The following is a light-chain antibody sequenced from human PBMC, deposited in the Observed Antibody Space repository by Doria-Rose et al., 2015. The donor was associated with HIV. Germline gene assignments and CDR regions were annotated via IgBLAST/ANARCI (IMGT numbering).Light chain of an antibody. CDR1: QSVSSN. V-gene: IGKV3-15*01. CDR2: GAS. Sequence: TQSPATLSVSPGERATLSCRASQSVSSNLAWYQQKPGQAPRLLIYGASTRATGIPARFSGSGSGTEFTLTISSLQSEDFAVYYCQQYNNWPPWTFGQGTKVEIK. J-gene: IGKJ1*01. CDR3: QQYNNWPPWT.